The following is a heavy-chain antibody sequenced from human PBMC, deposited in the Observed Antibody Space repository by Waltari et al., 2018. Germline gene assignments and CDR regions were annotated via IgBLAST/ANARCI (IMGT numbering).Heavy chain of an antibody. CDR2: IIPIFGTA. J-gene: IGHJ2*01. D-gene: IGHD3-22*01. CDR3: ARVPVGYYDSSGYYSHWYFDL. Sequence: GLEWMGRIIPIFGTANYAQKFQGRVTITADNSTSTAYMELSSLRSEDTAVYYCARVPVGYYDSSGYYSHWYFDLWGRGTLVTVSS. V-gene: IGHV1-69*06.